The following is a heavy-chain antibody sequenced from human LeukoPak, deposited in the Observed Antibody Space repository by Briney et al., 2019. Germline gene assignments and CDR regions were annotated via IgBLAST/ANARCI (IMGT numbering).Heavy chain of an antibody. J-gene: IGHJ6*03. CDR2: IYYSGST. Sequence: PSETLSLTCTVSGGSISSSSYYWGWIRQPPGKGLEWIGSIYYSGSTYYNPSLKSRVTISVDTSKNQFSLKLSSVTAADTAVYYCASLQLGSSTSWISSGGYYYYYYMDVWGKGTTVTVSS. CDR1: GGSISSSSYY. CDR3: ASLQLGSSTSWISSGGYYYYYYMDV. D-gene: IGHD2-2*01. V-gene: IGHV4-39*07.